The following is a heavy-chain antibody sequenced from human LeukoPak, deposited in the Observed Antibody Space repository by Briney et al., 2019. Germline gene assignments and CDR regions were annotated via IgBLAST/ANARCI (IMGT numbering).Heavy chain of an antibody. CDR1: GFTFSSYS. CDR2: ISSSSSTI. D-gene: IGHD3-10*01. J-gene: IGHJ4*02. Sequence: GGSLRLSCAASGFTFSSYSMNWVRQAPGKGLERVSYISSSSSTIYYADSVKGRFTISRDNAKNSLYLQMNSLRAEDTAVYYCARGRRMVRGIEIPRGPDYFDYWGQGTLVTVSS. V-gene: IGHV3-48*01. CDR3: ARGRRMVRGIEIPRGPDYFDY.